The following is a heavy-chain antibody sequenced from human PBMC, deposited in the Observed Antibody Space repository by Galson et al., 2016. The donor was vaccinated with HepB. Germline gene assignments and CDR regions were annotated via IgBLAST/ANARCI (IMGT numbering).Heavy chain of an antibody. CDR1: GFTFDVYA. CDR2: ITGTGAFT. V-gene: IGHV3-23*01. J-gene: IGHJ4*02. D-gene: IGHD1-14*01. CDR3: AKVAEGRFWAEYYFDY. Sequence: SLRLSCAVSGFTFDVYAMSWVRQAPGQGQEWVSSITGTGAFTYYPVSVKGRFTISRDNSKNTVYLQMNNLRVEDTAVYYCAKVAEGRFWAEYYFDYWGQGTLVTVSS.